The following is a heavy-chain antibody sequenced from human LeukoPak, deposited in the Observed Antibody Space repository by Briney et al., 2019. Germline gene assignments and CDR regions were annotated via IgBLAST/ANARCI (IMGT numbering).Heavy chain of an antibody. CDR1: GFTFSSYD. Sequence: PGGSPRLSCAASGFTFSSYDMHWVRQATGKGLEWVSAIGTAGDTYYPGSVKGRFTISRENAKNSLYLQMNSLRAGDTAVYYCARASYYYDSSGYYYFDYWGQGTLVTVSS. CDR3: ARASYYYDSSGYYYFDY. D-gene: IGHD3-22*01. J-gene: IGHJ4*02. CDR2: IGTAGDT. V-gene: IGHV3-13*04.